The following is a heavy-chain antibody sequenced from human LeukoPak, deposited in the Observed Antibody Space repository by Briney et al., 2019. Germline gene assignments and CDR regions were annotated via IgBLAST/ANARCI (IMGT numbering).Heavy chain of an antibody. CDR2: ISSSSSNV. CDR1: GFTFSSYS. Sequence: GGSLRLSCAASGFTFSSYSMNWVRQAPGKGLEWVSSISSSSSNVYYTNSVKGRFTISRDNAKNSLYLQMNSLRAEDTAVYYCARATMIGLSRYFQHWGQGTLVTVSS. J-gene: IGHJ1*01. CDR3: ARATMIGLSRYFQH. D-gene: IGHD3-22*01. V-gene: IGHV3-21*01.